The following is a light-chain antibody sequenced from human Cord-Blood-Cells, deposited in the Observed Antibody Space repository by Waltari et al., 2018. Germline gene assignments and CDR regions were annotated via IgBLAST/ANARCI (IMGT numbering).Light chain of an antibody. J-gene: IGLJ1*01. CDR1: SSDVGGYNY. Sequence: QSALTQPPSASGSPGQSVTISCTGTSSDVGGYNYVSWYQQHPGKAPKLISYEVSKRPSGCTDRFSGSKSGNTASLTVSGLQAEDEADYYCSSYAGSNNYVFGTGTKVTVL. V-gene: IGLV2-8*01. CDR2: EVS. CDR3: SSYAGSNNYV.